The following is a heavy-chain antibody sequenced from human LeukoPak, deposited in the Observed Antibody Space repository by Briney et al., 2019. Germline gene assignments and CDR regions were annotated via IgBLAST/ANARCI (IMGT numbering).Heavy chain of an antibody. D-gene: IGHD2-15*01. CDR1: GGTFSSYA. CDR2: IIPIFGTA. V-gene: IGHV1-69*13. CDR3: ARDQSSPLTPYYYYGMDV. J-gene: IGHJ6*02. Sequence: SVTVSCKASGGTFSSYAISWVRQAPGQGLEWMGGIIPIFGTANYAQKFQGRVTITADESTSTAYMGLSSLRSEDTAVYYCARDQSSPLTPYYYYGMDVWGQGTTVTVSS.